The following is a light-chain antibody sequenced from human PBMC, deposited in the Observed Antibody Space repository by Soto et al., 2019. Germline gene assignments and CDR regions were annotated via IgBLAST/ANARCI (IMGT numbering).Light chain of an antibody. V-gene: IGKV1-5*03. CDR3: QQYNDYPWT. CDR2: KAS. CDR1: QSISNW. Sequence: DIPMTQSPSTLSASVGDRVTITCRASQSISNWLAWYQQKPGKAPKLLIYKASSLESGVPSRFSGSGSGTEFTLTISSLQPDDFATYYCQQYNDYPWTFGQGTKVEIK. J-gene: IGKJ1*01.